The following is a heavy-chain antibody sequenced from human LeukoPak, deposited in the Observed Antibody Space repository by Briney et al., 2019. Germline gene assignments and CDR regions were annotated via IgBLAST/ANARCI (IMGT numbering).Heavy chain of an antibody. CDR3: ARGEQQLVPDY. V-gene: IGHV4-59*01. J-gene: IGHJ4*02. D-gene: IGHD6-13*01. CDR2: IYYSGST. CDR1: GGSISSYY. Sequence: SETLSLTCTVSGGSISSYYWSWIRQPPGKGLEWIGYIYYSGSTNYNPSLKSRDTISVDTSKNQFSLKLSSVTAADTAVYYCARGEQQLVPDYWGQGTLVTVSS.